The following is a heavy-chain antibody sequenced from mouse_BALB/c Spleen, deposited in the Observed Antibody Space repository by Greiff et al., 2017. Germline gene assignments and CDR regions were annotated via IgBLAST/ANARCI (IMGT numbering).Heavy chain of an antibody. CDR3: ARHGVEYGNYEAMDY. CDR2: ISNGGGST. J-gene: IGHJ4*01. CDR1: GFTFSSYT. Sequence: EVKLVESGGGLVQPGGSLKLSCAASGFTFSSYTMSWVRQTPEKRLEWVAYISNGGGSTYYPDTVKGRFTISRDNAKTTLYLQMSSLKSEDTAMYYCARHGVEYGNYEAMDYWGQGTSVTVSS. V-gene: IGHV5-12-2*01. D-gene: IGHD2-10*02.